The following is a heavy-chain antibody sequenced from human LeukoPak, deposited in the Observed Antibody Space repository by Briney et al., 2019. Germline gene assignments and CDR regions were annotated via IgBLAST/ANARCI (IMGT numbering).Heavy chain of an antibody. CDR2: YSGST. V-gene: IGHV4-59*01. Sequence: SETLSLTCIVSGGSISSYYWSWIRQPPGKGLEWIGFYSGSTNYNPSLKSRVTISVDTSKNQFSLKLSSVTAADTAMYYCARDYSGSYQYAFDIWGQGTMVTVSS. CDR3: ARDYSGSYQYAFDI. J-gene: IGHJ3*02. CDR1: GGSISSYY. D-gene: IGHD6-13*01.